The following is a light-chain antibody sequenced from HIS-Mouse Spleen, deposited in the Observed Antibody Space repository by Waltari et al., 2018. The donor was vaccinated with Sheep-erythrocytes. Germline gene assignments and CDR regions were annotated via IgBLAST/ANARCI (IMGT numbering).Light chain of an antibody. CDR2: EDS. CDR1: SLPKKY. CDR3: YSTDSSGNHRV. V-gene: IGLV3-10*01. J-gene: IGLJ3*02. Sequence: SYELTQPPSVSVSPGQTARITCSGDSLPKKYAYWYQQKSGTAPVLVIYEDSKRPSGTPESFSGSSSGTMATLTISGAQVEDEADYYCYSTDSSGNHRVFGGGTKLTVL.